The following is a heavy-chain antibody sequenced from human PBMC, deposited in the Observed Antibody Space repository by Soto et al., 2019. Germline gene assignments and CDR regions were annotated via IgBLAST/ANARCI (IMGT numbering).Heavy chain of an antibody. J-gene: IGHJ6*02. CDR2: ISRSSTGI. V-gene: IGHV3-48*01. CDR3: ARAVTWGLDV. D-gene: IGHD3-10*01. Sequence: EVQLVESGGGLVQPGGSLRLSCAASGFTFSLYSMSWVRQAPGKGLEWVSYISRSSTGIHYADSVKGRFTISRDDATNSMHLQMNSLRGGDTAVYYCARAVTWGLDVRGQGTTVSISS. CDR1: GFTFSLYS.